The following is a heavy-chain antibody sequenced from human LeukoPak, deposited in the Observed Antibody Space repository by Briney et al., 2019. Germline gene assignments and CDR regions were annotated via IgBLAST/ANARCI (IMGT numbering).Heavy chain of an antibody. CDR3: AKGGSTSLHYGGFDY. CDR1: GFTFDDYA. V-gene: IGHV3-9*01. J-gene: IGHJ4*02. Sequence: PPGGSLRLSCAASGFTFDDYAMHWVRQAPGKGLEWVSGISWNSGSIGYADSVKGRFTISRDNAKNSLYLQMNSLRAEDTALYYCAKGGSTSLHYGGFDYWGQGTLVTVSS. D-gene: IGHD2-2*01. CDR2: ISWNSGSI.